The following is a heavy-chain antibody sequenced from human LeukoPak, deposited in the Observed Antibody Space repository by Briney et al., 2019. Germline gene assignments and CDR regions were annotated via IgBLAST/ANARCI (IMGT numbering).Heavy chain of an antibody. D-gene: IGHD3-22*01. J-gene: IGHJ4*02. CDR3: TRGAERSGYDY. CDR2: ISSRTTYI. CDR1: GFTFSDYY. Sequence: GGSLRLSCAASGFTFSDYYMSWIRQAPGKGLEWVSSISSRTTYIYYADSVKGRFTISRDNAKNSLYLQMNSLRVEDTAVYYCTRGAERSGYDYWGQGTLVTVSS. V-gene: IGHV3-11*06.